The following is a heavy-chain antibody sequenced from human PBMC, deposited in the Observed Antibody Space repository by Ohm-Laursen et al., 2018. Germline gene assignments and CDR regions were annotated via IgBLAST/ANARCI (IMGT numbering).Heavy chain of an antibody. Sequence: VSVKVSCKASGGTFSSYAISWVRQAPGQGLEWMGWINPHSGDTNYAQKFQGRVTMTRDTSISTAYMQLSSLRSDDTAVYYCARESSGNYNFWFDPWGQGTLVTVSS. CDR1: GGTFSSYA. CDR3: ARESSGNYNFWFDP. CDR2: INPHSGDT. D-gene: IGHD1-26*01. V-gene: IGHV1-2*02. J-gene: IGHJ5*02.